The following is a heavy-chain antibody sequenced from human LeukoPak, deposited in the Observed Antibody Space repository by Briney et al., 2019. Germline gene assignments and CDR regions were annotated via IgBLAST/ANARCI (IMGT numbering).Heavy chain of an antibody. J-gene: IGHJ4*02. Sequence: SETLSLTYAVYGGSFSGYYWSWIRQPPGKGLEWIGEINHSGSTNYNPSLKSRVTISVDTSKNQFSLKLSSVTAADTAVYYCARGPSGYDYDYWGQGTLVTVSS. V-gene: IGHV4-34*01. CDR3: ARGPSGYDYDY. D-gene: IGHD5-12*01. CDR2: INHSGST. CDR1: GGSFSGYY.